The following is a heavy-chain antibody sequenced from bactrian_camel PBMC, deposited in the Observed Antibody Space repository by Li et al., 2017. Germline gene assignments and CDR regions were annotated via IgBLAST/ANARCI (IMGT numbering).Heavy chain of an antibody. J-gene: IGHJ4*01. CDR3: AADPLWRLPGGYCDKDAYNY. V-gene: IGHV3-3*01. Sequence: VQLVESGGGSVQPGGSLKLSCVVHGNNSARKCLAWFRQAPGKEREPVAGFYQTDGDTSYADSVKGRFTISKDNAKNTLYLQMNSLKPEDTAMYYCAADPLWRLPGGYCDKDAYNYWGQGTQVTVS. CDR1: GNNSARKC. CDR2: FYQTDGDT. D-gene: IGHD7*01.